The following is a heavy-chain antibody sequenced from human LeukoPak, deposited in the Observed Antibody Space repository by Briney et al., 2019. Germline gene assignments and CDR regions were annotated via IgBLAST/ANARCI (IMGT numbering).Heavy chain of an antibody. CDR2: TYYRSKWYT. CDR3: ARDVGTSGWHTFDY. Sequence: SQTLSLTCAISGESVSSKNGAWNRLSPSPSRGLEWLGRTYYRSKWYTDYAVSMNGRITINPDTSKNQFSLQLNSVTPDDTAVYYCARDVGTSGWHTFDYWGQGTLVTVS. J-gene: IGHJ4*02. CDR1: GESVSSKNGA. V-gene: IGHV6-1*01. D-gene: IGHD6-19*01.